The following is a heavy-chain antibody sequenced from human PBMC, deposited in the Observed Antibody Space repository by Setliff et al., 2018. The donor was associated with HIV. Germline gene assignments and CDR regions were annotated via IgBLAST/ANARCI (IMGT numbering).Heavy chain of an antibody. CDR3: ATKVYCTNGVCLDAFDI. Sequence: ASVKVSCKASGYTFTGYFIHWVRQAPGQGLEWMGRVIPNSAGTNYAQKFQGRVTMTRDTSISTAYMELSRLRSDDTAVYYCATKVYCTNGVCLDAFDIWGQGTMVTVSS. CDR1: GYTFTGYF. J-gene: IGHJ3*02. D-gene: IGHD2-8*01. CDR2: VIPNSAGT. V-gene: IGHV1-2*06.